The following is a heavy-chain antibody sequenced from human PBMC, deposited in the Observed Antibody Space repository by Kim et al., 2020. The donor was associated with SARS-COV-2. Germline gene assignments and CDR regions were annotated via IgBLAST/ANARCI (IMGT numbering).Heavy chain of an antibody. CDR2: ISGSGGST. D-gene: IGHD5-12*01. J-gene: IGHJ4*02. Sequence: GGSLRLSCAASGFTFSSYAMSWVRQAPGKGLEWVSAISGSGGSTYYADSVKGRFTISRDNSKNTLYLQMNSLRAEDTAVYYCAKDRRTFFPRGYSGYDSDGFDYWGQGTLVTVSS. V-gene: IGHV3-23*01. CDR3: AKDRRTFFPRGYSGYDSDGFDY. CDR1: GFTFSSYA.